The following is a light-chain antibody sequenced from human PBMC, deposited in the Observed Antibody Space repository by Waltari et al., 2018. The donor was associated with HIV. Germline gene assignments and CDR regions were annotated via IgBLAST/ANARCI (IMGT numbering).Light chain of an antibody. CDR3: QQYYDWPS. Sequence: EIVMTQSPATLSVSPGERANLSCRASQSVSSNLAWYLQKPGQAPRLLVSGASTRATGIPARFSGSGSGTEFTLTISSLQSEDFAVYYCQQYYDWPSFGQGTRLEIK. CDR1: QSVSSN. J-gene: IGKJ5*01. V-gene: IGKV3-15*01. CDR2: GAS.